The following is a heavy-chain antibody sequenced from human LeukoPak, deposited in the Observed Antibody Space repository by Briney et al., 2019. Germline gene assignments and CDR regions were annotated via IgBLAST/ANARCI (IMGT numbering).Heavy chain of an antibody. D-gene: IGHD3-3*01. Sequence: PGGSLRLSCAASGFTFSSYGMHWVRQAPGKGLEWVAVIRYDGSNKYYADSVKGRFTISRDNSKNTLYLQMNSLRAEDTAVYYCAKDYYDFWSGYSRALYYFDYWGQGTLVTVSS. CDR1: GFTFSSYG. CDR3: AKDYYDFWSGYSRALYYFDY. V-gene: IGHV3-30*02. J-gene: IGHJ4*02. CDR2: IRYDGSNK.